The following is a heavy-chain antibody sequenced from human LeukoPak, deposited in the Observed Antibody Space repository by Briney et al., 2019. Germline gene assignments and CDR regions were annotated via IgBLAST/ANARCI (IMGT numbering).Heavy chain of an antibody. CDR2: ISASSSTI. Sequence: GGSLRLSGAASGFTFSTYSMTWVRQAPGKGLEWVSYISASSSTINYADSVKGRFTISRDNARNSLSLQMNSLRAEDTAVYYCASSNRTWYSYWGQGTLVTVSS. CDR1: GFTFSTYS. CDR3: ASSNRTWYSY. D-gene: IGHD6-13*01. V-gene: IGHV3-48*04. J-gene: IGHJ4*02.